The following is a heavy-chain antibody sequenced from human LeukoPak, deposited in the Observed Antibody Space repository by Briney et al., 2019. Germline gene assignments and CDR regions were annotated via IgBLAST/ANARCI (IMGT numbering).Heavy chain of an antibody. V-gene: IGHV3-9*03. J-gene: IGHJ4*02. CDR3: AKAGGDCSSTSCSYYGDSAAYFDY. CDR1: GFTFDDYA. D-gene: IGHD2-2*01. CDR2: ISWNSGSI. Sequence: GGSLRLSCAASGFTFDDYAMHWVRQAPGKGLEWVSGISWNSGSIGYADSVKGRFTISRDNAKNSLYLQMNSLRAEDMALCYCAKAGGDCSSTSCSYYGDSAAYFDYWGQGTLVTVSS.